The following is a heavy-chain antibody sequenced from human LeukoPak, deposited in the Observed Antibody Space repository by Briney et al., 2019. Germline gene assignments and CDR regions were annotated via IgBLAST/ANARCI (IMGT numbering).Heavy chain of an antibody. V-gene: IGHV4-39*07. CDR3: ARVLGGSGSYHYYYYYMDV. J-gene: IGHJ6*03. D-gene: IGHD3-10*01. Sequence: SETLSLTCTVSGGSISSSSYYWGWIRQPPGKGLEWIGSIYYSGSTYYNPSLKSRVTISVDTSKNQFSLKLSSVTAADTAVYYCARVLGGSGSYHYYYYYMDVWGKGTTVTVSS. CDR2: IYYSGST. CDR1: GGSISSSSYY.